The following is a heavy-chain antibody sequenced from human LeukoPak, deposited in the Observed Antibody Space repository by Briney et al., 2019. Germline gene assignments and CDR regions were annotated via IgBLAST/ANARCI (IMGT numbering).Heavy chain of an antibody. CDR1: GGSISSSSYY. CDR3: ARHSSGWYGGLYYFDY. CDR2: IYYSGST. V-gene: IGHV4-39*01. D-gene: IGHD6-19*01. Sequence: PSETLSLTCTVSGGSISSSSYYWGWIRPPPGKGLEWIGSIYYSGSTYYNPSLKSRVTISVDTSKNQFSLKLSSVTAADTAVYYCARHSSGWYGGLYYFDYWGQGTLVTVSS. J-gene: IGHJ4*02.